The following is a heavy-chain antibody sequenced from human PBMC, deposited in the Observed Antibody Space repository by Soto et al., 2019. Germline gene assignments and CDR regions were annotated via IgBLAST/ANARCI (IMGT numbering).Heavy chain of an antibody. V-gene: IGHV3-33*01. D-gene: IGHD1-26*01. J-gene: IGHJ5*02. Sequence: QAQLMESGGGVVQPGRSLRLSCTASGLPFIASGMHWVRQAPGKGLEWVAMIWSDGSKEYYSDSVKGRFTISRDNSKSMVFLQMDRLRAEDTAVYYCARDKGTTCLDTWGQGDMVTVSS. CDR1: GLPFIASG. CDR3: ARDKGTTCLDT. CDR2: IWSDGSKE.